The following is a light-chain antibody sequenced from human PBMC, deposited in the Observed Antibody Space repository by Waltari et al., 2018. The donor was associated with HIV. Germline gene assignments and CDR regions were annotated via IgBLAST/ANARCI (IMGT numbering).Light chain of an antibody. CDR2: SND. CDR3: AAWDVSLNGLV. Sequence: QSVLTQPPSASGTPGQRVTISCSGSRSNLGSKTVTWYQQLPGTAPKLLSYSNDQRPSGVPDRFSGSKSGTSASLAISGLQSEDEAGYYCAAWDVSLNGLVFGGGTKLTVL. J-gene: IGLJ2*01. V-gene: IGLV1-44*01. CDR1: RSNLGSKT.